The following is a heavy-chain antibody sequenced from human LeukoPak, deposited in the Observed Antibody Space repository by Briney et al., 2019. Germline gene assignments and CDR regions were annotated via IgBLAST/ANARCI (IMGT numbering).Heavy chain of an antibody. D-gene: IGHD3-22*01. V-gene: IGHV3-74*01. CDR1: GFTFSNYW. Sequence: GRSLRLSCAASGFTFSNYWMHWVRQAPGEGLVWVSRVNSDGSSTSYADSVKGRFTISRDNAKNTLYLQMNSLRAEDTAVYYCASLIGDNSGLYFDYWGQGTLVTVSS. CDR3: ASLIGDNSGLYFDY. J-gene: IGHJ4*02. CDR2: VNSDGSST.